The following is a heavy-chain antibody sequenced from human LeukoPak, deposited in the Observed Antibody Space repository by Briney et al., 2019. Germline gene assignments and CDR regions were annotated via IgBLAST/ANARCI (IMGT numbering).Heavy chain of an antibody. CDR1: GYTFTSYD. D-gene: IGHD3-22*01. J-gene: IGHJ4*02. CDR3: ARGRRDSSGYYY. CDR2: MNPNSGNT. V-gene: IGHV1-8*01. Sequence: GASVKVSCKTSGYTFTSYDINWVRQATGQGLEWMGWMNPNSGNTGYAQKFQGRVTMTRNTSISTAYMELSSLRSEDTAVYYCARGRRDSSGYYYWGQGTLVTVSS.